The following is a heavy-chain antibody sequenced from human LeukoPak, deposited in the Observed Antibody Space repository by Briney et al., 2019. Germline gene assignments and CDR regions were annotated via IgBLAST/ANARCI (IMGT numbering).Heavy chain of an antibody. CDR3: ARYSAATVVTNWFDP. J-gene: IGHJ5*02. CDR1: GYTFTSHG. Sequence: ASVKVSCKASGYTFTSHGISWVRQAPGQGLEWMGWISAYNGNTNYAQKLQGRVTMTTDTSTSTAYMELRSLRSDDTAVYYCARYSAATVVTNWFDPWGQGTLVTVSS. V-gene: IGHV1-18*01. CDR2: ISAYNGNT. D-gene: IGHD4-23*01.